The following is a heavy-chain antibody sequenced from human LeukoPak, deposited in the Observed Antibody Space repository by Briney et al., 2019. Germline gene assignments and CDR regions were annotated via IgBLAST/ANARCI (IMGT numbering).Heavy chain of an antibody. CDR3: ARVGSSGYPIDY. CDR1: GFTFSSYA. J-gene: IGHJ4*02. CDR2: IFGSGGST. Sequence: GGSLRLSCAASGFTFSSYAMYWVRQAPGKGLEWVSGIFGSGGSTHYADSVKGRFTISRDNSKNTVYLQMNSLRAEDTAVYYCARVGSSGYPIDYWGQGTLVTVSS. V-gene: IGHV3-23*01. D-gene: IGHD3-22*01.